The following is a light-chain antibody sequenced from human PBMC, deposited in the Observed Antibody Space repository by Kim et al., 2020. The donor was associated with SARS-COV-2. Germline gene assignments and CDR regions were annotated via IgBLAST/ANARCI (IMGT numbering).Light chain of an antibody. CDR3: QVCDSGVV. CDR2: YDS. J-gene: IGLJ2*01. Sequence: VSVAPGKTARITGGGNNIGSKSVQWYEQKPGQAPVLVIYYDSDRPSGIPERFSGSNSGNTATLTISRVEAGDEADYYCQVCDSGVVFGGGTKLTVL. CDR1: NIGSKS. V-gene: IGLV3-21*04.